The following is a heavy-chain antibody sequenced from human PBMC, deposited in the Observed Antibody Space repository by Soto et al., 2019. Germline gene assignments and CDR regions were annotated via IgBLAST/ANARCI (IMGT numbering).Heavy chain of an antibody. CDR2: INPNSGGT. V-gene: IGHV1-2*02. D-gene: IGHD3-10*01. J-gene: IGHJ4*02. Sequence: ASVKVSCKAAGYTFTGYYMHWVRQAPGQGLEWMGWINPNSGGTNYAQKFQGRVTMTRDTSISTAYMELSRLRSDDTAVYYCARWLLWFGELTRGNFDYRGQGTLVTVSS. CDR1: GYTFTGYY. CDR3: ARWLLWFGELTRGNFDY.